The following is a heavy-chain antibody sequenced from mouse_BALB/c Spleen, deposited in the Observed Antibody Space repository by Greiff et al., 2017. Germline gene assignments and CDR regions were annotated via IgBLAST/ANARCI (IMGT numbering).Heavy chain of an antibody. Sequence: EVQLVESGGGLVQPGGSLKLSCAASGFTFSSYTMSWVRQTPEKRLEWVAYISNGGGSTYYPDTVKGRFTISRDNSKNTLYLQMSSLKSEDTAMYYCARHGNYVGYFDVWGAGTTVTVSS. CDR3: ARHGNYVGYFDV. CDR1: GFTFSSYT. J-gene: IGHJ1*01. CDR2: ISNGGGST. D-gene: IGHD2-1*01. V-gene: IGHV5-12-2*01.